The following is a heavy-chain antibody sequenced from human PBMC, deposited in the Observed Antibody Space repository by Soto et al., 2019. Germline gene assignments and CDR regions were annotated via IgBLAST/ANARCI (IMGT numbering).Heavy chain of an antibody. V-gene: IGHV3-21*06. CDR3: ARDSDCHSTSCFFPPHV. CDR1: EFNFSDEN. CDR2: ISGGGSYI. Sequence: PGGSLRLSCSASEFNFSDENMSWVRQVPGKGLEWVSGISGGGSYIFYADSVKGRLYISRDNPKNSLFLEMNSLRVEDTAVYYCARDSDCHSTSCFFPPHVWGQGTTVTVAS. D-gene: IGHD2-2*01. J-gene: IGHJ6*02.